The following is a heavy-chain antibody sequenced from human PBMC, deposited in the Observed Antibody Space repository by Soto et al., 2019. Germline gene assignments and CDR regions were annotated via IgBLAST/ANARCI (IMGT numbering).Heavy chain of an antibody. CDR1: GFTFSSYS. CDR2: ISSSSYI. J-gene: IGHJ6*02. Sequence: GGSLRLSCAASGFTFSSYSMNWVRQAPGKGLEWVSSISSSSYIYYADSVKGRFTISRDNAKNSLYLQMNSLRAEDTAVYYCARDPTPFYGSGSYYKNYYYGMDVWGQGTTVTVSS. V-gene: IGHV3-21*01. CDR3: ARDPTPFYGSGSYYKNYYYGMDV. D-gene: IGHD3-10*01.